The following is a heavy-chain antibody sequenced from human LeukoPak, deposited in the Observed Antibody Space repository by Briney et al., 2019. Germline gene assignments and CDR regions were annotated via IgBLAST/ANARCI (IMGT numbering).Heavy chain of an antibody. J-gene: IGHJ6*03. CDR2: TYTSGST. CDR3: ARGAAAAGYYYYYYMDV. CDR1: GGSISSYY. V-gene: IGHV4-4*07. D-gene: IGHD6-13*01. Sequence: PSETLSLTCTVSGGSISSYYWSWIRQPAGKGLEWIGRTYTSGSTNYNPSLKSRVTMSVDTSKNQFSLKLSSVTAADTAVYYCARGAAAAGYYYYYYMDVWGKGTTVTIPS.